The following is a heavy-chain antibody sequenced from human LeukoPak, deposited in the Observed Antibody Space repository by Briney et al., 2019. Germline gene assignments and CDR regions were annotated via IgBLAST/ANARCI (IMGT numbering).Heavy chain of an antibody. Sequence: PGGSLRLSCAASGFTFSSYTMNWVRQAPGKGLEWVPSISGSSSYIYYADSVKGRFTISRDNAKSSLYLQMNSLRAEDTAVYYCARVVGPQSYYYYGLDVWGQGTTVTVSS. CDR2: ISGSSSYI. CDR3: ARVVGPQSYYYYGLDV. D-gene: IGHD2-2*01. CDR1: GFTFSSYT. V-gene: IGHV3-21*01. J-gene: IGHJ6*02.